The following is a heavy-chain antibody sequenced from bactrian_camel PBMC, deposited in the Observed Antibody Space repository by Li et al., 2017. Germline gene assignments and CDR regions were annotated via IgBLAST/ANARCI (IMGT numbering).Heavy chain of an antibody. CDR1: GNTYSLNC. CDR3: AADIRNRVRPGDSCPLTITEYNY. J-gene: IGHJ4*01. D-gene: IGHD2*01. CDR2: RYTFGRTT. Sequence: HVQLVESGGGSVQPGGSLRLSCAISGNTYSLNCLGWFRQAPGMEREQVAVFRYTFGRTTYYADSVKGRFTVSEDVGKRTLYLQMNSLQPEDTAMYYCAADIRNRVRPGDSCPLTITEYNYWGRGTQVTVS. V-gene: IGHV3S54*01.